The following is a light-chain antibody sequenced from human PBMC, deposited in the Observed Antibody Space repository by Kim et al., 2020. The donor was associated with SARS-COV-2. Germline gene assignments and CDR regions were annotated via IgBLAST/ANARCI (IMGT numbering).Light chain of an antibody. CDR3: QQSYNSPYT. J-gene: IGKJ2*01. Sequence: SASVGDRVTITCQTSQSISKYLNWYQQKPGKAPNLLIYAASNLETGVPLRFSGSGSATDFTLTISSLEPEDIATYYCQQSYNSPYTFGQGTKLEI. V-gene: IGKV1-39*01. CDR1: QSISKY. CDR2: AAS.